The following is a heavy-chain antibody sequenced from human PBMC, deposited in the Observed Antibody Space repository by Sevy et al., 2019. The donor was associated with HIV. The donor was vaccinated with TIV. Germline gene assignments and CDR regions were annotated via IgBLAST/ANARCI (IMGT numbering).Heavy chain of an antibody. CDR2: IKSKTDGGTT. CDR1: GFTFNNAW. Sequence: GGSLRLSCAASGFTFNNAWMSWVRQAPGKGLEWVGRIKSKTDGGTTDYAAPVKGRFTISRDDSKNTLFLQMNSLQSEDTAVYYCATDRDWGDYAGGFDSWGQRTLVTVSS. V-gene: IGHV3-15*01. D-gene: IGHD4-17*01. J-gene: IGHJ4*02. CDR3: ATDRDWGDYAGGFDS.